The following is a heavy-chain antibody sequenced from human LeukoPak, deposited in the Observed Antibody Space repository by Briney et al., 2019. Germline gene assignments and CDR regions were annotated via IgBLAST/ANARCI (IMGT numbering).Heavy chain of an antibody. CDR2: IYYSGST. CDR1: GGSISSGGYY. J-gene: IGHJ4*02. Sequence: PSETLSLTCTVSGGSISSGGYYWTWIRQHPGKGPEWIGYIYYSGSTYYNPSLKSRLTISIDTSKNQFSLKLSSVTAADTAVYYCARSTDMVRGVIGYWGQGTLVTVSS. D-gene: IGHD3-10*01. CDR3: ARSTDMVRGVIGY. V-gene: IGHV4-31*03.